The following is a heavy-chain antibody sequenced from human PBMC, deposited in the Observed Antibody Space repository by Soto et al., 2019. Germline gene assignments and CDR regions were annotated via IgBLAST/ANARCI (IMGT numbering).Heavy chain of an antibody. CDR1: GGSVSDYY. D-gene: IGHD3-3*01. Sequence: SETLSLTCSVSGGSVSDYYWTWVRQPPGKALELIGYIYNRGSTNYNYNPSLQSRVTISLDRFKNQFSLRLSSVTAADTAVYFCARAAKDFLDYWSGTTHYGIDVWGQGTTVTVSS. CDR2: IYNRGSTNY. J-gene: IGHJ6*02. V-gene: IGHV4-59*02. CDR3: ARAAKDFLDYWSGTTHYGIDV.